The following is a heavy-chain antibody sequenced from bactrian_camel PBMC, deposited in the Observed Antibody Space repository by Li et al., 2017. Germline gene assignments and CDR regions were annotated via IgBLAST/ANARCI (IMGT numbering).Heavy chain of an antibody. Sequence: HVQLVEPGGGSALAGGSVRLSCAASGYTFNTYSWFRQAPGQEREGVASVDFDGSPYYADSVKGRFTISKDNAKNILTLQMNSLKLDDTGTYYCAAGT. CDR1: GYTFNTY. CDR2: VDFDGSP. J-gene: IGHJ1*01. V-gene: IGHV3S14*01.